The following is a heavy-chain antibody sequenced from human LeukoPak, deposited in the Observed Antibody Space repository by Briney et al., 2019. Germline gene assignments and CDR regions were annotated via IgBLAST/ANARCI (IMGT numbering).Heavy chain of an antibody. Sequence: SETLSLTCTVSGGSISSSTYYWGWIRQPPGKGLEWIGSIYYSGSTYYNPSLKSRVTTSVDTSKNQFSLKLSSVTAADTAVYYCARGPDDAFDIWGQGTMVTVSS. V-gene: IGHV4-39*07. CDR3: ARGPDDAFDI. CDR2: IYYSGST. J-gene: IGHJ3*02. CDR1: GGSISSSTYY.